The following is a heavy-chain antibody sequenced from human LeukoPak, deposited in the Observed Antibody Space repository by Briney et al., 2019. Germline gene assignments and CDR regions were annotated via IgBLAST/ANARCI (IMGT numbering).Heavy chain of an antibody. CDR2: INHSGST. CDR1: GGSFSSYY. CDR3: ARLGNNTYYYGSGSRDAFDI. J-gene: IGHJ3*02. D-gene: IGHD3-10*01. V-gene: IGHV4-59*08. Sequence: PSETLSLTCAVSGGSFSSYYWSWIRQPPGKGLEWIGEINHSGSTNYNPSLKSRLTISVDTSKNQFSLKLSSVTAADTAVYYCARLGNNTYYYGSGSRDAFDIWGQGTMVTVSS.